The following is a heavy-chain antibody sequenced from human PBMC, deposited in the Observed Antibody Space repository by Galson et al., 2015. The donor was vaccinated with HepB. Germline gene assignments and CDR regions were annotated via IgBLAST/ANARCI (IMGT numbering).Heavy chain of an antibody. V-gene: IGHV3-30*18. D-gene: IGHD1-26*01. Sequence: SLRLSCAASGFTFSSYGMHWVRQAPGKGLEWVAVISYDGSNKYYADSVKGRFTISRDNSKNTLYLQMNSLRAEDTAVYYCAKPLGLRHNYVDYWGQGTLVTVSS. J-gene: IGHJ4*02. CDR2: ISYDGSNK. CDR3: AKPLGLRHNYVDY. CDR1: GFTFSSYG.